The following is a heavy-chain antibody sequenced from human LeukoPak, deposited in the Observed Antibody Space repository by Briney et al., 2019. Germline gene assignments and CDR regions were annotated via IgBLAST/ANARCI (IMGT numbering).Heavy chain of an antibody. CDR1: GFTFSDYY. CDR3: ASYVLGDAFDI. CDR2: ISASGRDT. V-gene: IGHV3-11*06. J-gene: IGHJ3*02. D-gene: IGHD3-3*02. Sequence: PGGSLILSCAASGFTFSDYYMSWIRQAPGKGLEWISYISASGRDTYYADSVKGRFTTSRDNAKNSLYLQMNSLRAEDTAVYYCASYVLGDAFDIWGQGTMVTVSS.